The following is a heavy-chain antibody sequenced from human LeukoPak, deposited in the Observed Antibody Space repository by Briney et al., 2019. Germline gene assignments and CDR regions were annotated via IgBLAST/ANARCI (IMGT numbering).Heavy chain of an antibody. V-gene: IGHV3-15*01. D-gene: IGHD3-16*01. CDR1: GFTFSNAW. CDR3: TTSRMITFGGVIVH. CDR2: IKSKTDGGTT. J-gene: IGHJ5*02. Sequence: GGSLRLSCAASGFTFSNAWMSWVRQAPGKGLEWVGRIKSKTDGGTTDYAAPVKGRFTISRDDSKNTLYLQMNSLKTEDTAVYYCTTSRMITFGGVIVHWGQGTLVTVSS.